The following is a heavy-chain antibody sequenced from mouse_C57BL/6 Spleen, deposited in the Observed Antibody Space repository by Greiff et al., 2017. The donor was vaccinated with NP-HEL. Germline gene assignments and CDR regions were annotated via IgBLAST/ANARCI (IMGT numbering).Heavy chain of an antibody. J-gene: IGHJ4*01. CDR2: IHPNSGST. D-gene: IGHD1-1*01. CDR3: ARGTADYYGSTAMDY. CDR1: GYTFTSYW. Sequence: QVQLKQPGAELVKPGASVKLSCKASGYTFTSYWMHWVKQRPGQGLEWIGMIHPNSGSTNYNEKFKSKATLTVDKSSSTAYMQLSSLTSEDSAVYYCARGTADYYGSTAMDYWGQGTSVTVSS. V-gene: IGHV1-64*01.